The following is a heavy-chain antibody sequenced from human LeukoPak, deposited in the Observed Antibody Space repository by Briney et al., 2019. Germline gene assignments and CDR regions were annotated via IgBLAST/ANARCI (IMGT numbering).Heavy chain of an antibody. CDR3: ARDRLGETTEADAFDI. D-gene: IGHD3-16*01. V-gene: IGHV4-31*03. J-gene: IGHJ3*02. Sequence: SQTLSLTCSVSGGSISGGFYYWGWIRQDPGRGLEWIGYIYYSGSTYYNPSLRSRVSISGDTTKNQFSLKLTSVTAADTAVYYCARDRLGETTEADAFDIWGQGTMVTVS. CDR2: IYYSGST. CDR1: GGSISGGFYY.